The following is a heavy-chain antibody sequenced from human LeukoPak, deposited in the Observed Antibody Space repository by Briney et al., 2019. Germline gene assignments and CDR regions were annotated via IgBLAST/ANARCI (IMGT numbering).Heavy chain of an antibody. CDR2: LYYSGIT. J-gene: IGHJ4*02. CDR1: GGSISSDDSS. D-gene: IGHD3-22*01. V-gene: IGHV4-30-4*07. Sequence: SETLSLTCTVSGGSISSDDSSWSWIRQPPGKGLEWIGYLYYSGITFYNPSLRSRVTISPDMSRNQFSLKLTSVTAADTAVYFCARPSGGYYYSFQYWGQGALVTVSS. CDR3: ARPSGGYYYSFQY.